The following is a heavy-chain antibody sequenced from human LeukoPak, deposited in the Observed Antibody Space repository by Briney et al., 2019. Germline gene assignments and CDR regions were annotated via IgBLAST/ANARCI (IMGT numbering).Heavy chain of an antibody. Sequence: ASVKVSCKASGYTFTGYYMHWVRQAPGQGLEWRGWINPNSGSTNYAQKFQGWVTMTRDTPISTAYMELSRLRSDDTAVYYCARESHIVATTYFDYWGQGTLVTVSS. CDR3: ARESHIVATTYFDY. CDR1: GYTFTGYY. D-gene: IGHD5-12*01. J-gene: IGHJ4*02. CDR2: INPNSGST. V-gene: IGHV1-2*04.